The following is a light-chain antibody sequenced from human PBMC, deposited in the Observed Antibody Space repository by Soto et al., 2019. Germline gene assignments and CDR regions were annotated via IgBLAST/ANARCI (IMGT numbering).Light chain of an antibody. J-gene: IGLJ2*01. CDR2: SNT. Sequence: QSVLTQPPSVSGTPGQRVSISCSGSTSNIGINTVNWYQQLPGTAPKLLIYSNTQRPSGVPERFSGSKSGTSASLAISGLRSEDEADYYCAAWDDALGGLVVFGGGTKL. V-gene: IGLV1-44*01. CDR1: TSNIGINT. CDR3: AAWDDALGGLVV.